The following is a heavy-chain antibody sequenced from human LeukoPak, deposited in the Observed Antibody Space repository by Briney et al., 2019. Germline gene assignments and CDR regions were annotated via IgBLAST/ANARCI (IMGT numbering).Heavy chain of an antibody. V-gene: IGHV5-51*01. CDR1: GYSFTSYW. Sequence: GESLKISCKGSGYSFTSYWIGWVRQMPGKGLEWMGVVYPGDSDTRYSPSFQGQVAISADKSISTAYLQLSSLKASDTAMYYCAIPGGGFGELLFYWGQGTLVTVSS. J-gene: IGHJ4*02. CDR2: VYPGDSDT. CDR3: AIPGGGFGELLFY. D-gene: IGHD3-10*01.